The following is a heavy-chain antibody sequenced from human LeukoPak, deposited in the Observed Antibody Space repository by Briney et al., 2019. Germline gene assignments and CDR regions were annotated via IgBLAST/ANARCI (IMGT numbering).Heavy chain of an antibody. CDR2: ISSSSSYI. Sequence: GGSLRLSCAASGFTFSSYSMNGVRQAPGKGLEWVSSISSSSSYIYYADSVKGRFTISRDNAKNSLYLQMNSLRAEDTAVYYCASSYCSSTSCYTVFWFDPWGQGTLVTVSS. J-gene: IGHJ5*02. D-gene: IGHD2-2*02. CDR1: GFTFSSYS. CDR3: ASSYCSSTSCYTVFWFDP. V-gene: IGHV3-21*01.